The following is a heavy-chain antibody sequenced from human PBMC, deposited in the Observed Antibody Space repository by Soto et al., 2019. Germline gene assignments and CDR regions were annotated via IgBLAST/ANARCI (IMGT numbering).Heavy chain of an antibody. CDR1: GFTINRFG. CDR2: ISADGRNE. D-gene: IGHD2-21*01. Sequence: QVRLVESGGGVVEPGRSLRLSCVASGFTINRFGMEWVRQAPGKGLEWVALISADGRNEYYSDSVKGRFTISREMSKNTVYLQMNSRRVEDTAVYYCASVADYWGQGTLVTVSS. CDR3: ASVADY. J-gene: IGHJ4*02. V-gene: IGHV3-30*03.